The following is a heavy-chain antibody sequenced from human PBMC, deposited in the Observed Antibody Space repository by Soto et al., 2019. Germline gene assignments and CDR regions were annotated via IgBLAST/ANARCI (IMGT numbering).Heavy chain of an antibody. CDR3: VRDDFGLGIDY. CDR1: GFTADEYA. V-gene: IGHV3-9*02. CDR2: ISSNSDTI. D-gene: IGHD1-26*01. Sequence: GGSLRLSCVASGFTADEYAMHWVRQAPGKGLEWVSGISSNSDTIDYADSVKGRFTISRDNAKNTLYLQMDSLRADDTATYYCVRDDFGLGIDYWGLGTLVTVSS. J-gene: IGHJ4*02.